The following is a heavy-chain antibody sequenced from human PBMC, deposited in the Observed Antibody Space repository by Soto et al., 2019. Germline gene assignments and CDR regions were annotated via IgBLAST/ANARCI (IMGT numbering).Heavy chain of an antibody. CDR3: ASSTTVVTPGFDY. CDR2: ISYDGSNK. J-gene: IGHJ4*02. V-gene: IGHV3-30-3*01. CDR1: GFTFSSYA. Sequence: QVQLVESGGGVVQPGRSLRLSCAASGFTFSSYAMHWVRQAPGKGLEWVAVISYDGSNKYYADSVKGRFTISRDNSKNTLYLQMNSLRAEDTAVYYCASSTTVVTPGFDYWGQGTRVTVSS. D-gene: IGHD4-17*01.